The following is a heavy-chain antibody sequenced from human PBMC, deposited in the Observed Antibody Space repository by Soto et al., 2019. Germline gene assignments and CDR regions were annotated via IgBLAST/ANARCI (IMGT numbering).Heavy chain of an antibody. Sequence: PSETLSLTCAVSGASISSGGHSWSWIRQPPGKGLEWIGYIYHSGSTYYNPSLKSRVTISVDRSKNQFSLKLSSVTAADTAVYYCARAGGSSSSWYSVLTHRRDNWFDPWGQGTLVTVSS. D-gene: IGHD6-13*01. J-gene: IGHJ5*02. CDR2: IYHSGST. V-gene: IGHV4-30-2*01. CDR1: GASISSGGHS. CDR3: ARAGGSSSSWYSVLTHRRDNWFDP.